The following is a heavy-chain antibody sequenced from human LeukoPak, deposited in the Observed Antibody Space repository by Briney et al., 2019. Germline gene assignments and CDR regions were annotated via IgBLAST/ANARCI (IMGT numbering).Heavy chain of an antibody. Sequence: SETLSLTCTVSAYSISNGFVWGWIRQPPGKGLEWIASIYHSGTTYYNPSLKGRITISVDTSKNQFSLKLSSMTAADTAVYYCARRVIVATIDFWGQGALVTVSS. CDR2: IYHSGTT. CDR1: AYSISNGFV. CDR3: ARRVIVATIDF. J-gene: IGHJ4*02. V-gene: IGHV4-38-2*02. D-gene: IGHD5-12*01.